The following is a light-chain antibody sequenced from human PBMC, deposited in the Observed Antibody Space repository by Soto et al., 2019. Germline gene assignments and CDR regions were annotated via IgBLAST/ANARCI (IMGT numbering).Light chain of an antibody. V-gene: IGKV1-5*01. CDR2: DAS. CDR1: QSINSW. CDR3: QQHNSYPWT. J-gene: IGKJ1*01. Sequence: DIQMTQSPFTLSASVGDRVTITCRASQSINSWLAWYQQKPGKAPKLLIYDASNLESGVPSRFGGSGSGTEFSLTISSLQPDDFATYYCQQHNSYPWTFGQGTKVDNK.